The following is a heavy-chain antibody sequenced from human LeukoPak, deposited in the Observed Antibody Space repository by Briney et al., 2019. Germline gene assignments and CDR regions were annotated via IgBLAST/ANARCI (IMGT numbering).Heavy chain of an antibody. J-gene: IGHJ4*02. CDR1: GGSISSGYY. Sequence: PSETLSLTCSVSGGSISSGYYWGWIRQPPGKGLEWIGSIYHSGSTYYNPSLKSRVTISVDTSKNQFSLKLSSVTAADTAVYYCARVGPIEMATIGFDYWGQGTLVTVSS. CDR3: ARVGPIEMATIGFDY. CDR2: IYHSGST. V-gene: IGHV4-38-2*02. D-gene: IGHD5-24*01.